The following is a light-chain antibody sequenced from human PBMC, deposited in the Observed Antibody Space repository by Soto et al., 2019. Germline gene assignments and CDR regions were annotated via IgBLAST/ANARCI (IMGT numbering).Light chain of an antibody. CDR3: HQSYSTLQT. CDR1: QSVSGF. V-gene: IGKV1-39*01. Sequence: DIHMTQSPSSVSSSFGDTVTISCRASQSVSGFLHWYQQKPGKAPKLLIYVASSLQSGVPTRFSGSGSGTDFTLTISGLEPEDFATYYCHQSYSTLQTFGQGTKVDI. J-gene: IGKJ1*01. CDR2: VAS.